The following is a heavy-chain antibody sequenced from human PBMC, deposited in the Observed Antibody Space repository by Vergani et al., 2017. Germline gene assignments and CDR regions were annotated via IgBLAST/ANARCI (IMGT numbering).Heavy chain of an antibody. CDR3: AREGLYYDSSGYRGRWFDP. D-gene: IGHD3-22*01. CDR2: IYYSGSS. CDR1: GGSISSADYY. V-gene: IGHV4-31*03. Sequence: QVQLQESGPGLVKPSQTLSLTCTVSGGSISSADYYCSWIRQHPGKVLEWIGYIYYSGSSYYNPSLESRVTISLDTSKNQFSLKLSSLTAADTAVYYCAREGLYYDSSGYRGRWFDPWGQGALVTVSS. J-gene: IGHJ5*02.